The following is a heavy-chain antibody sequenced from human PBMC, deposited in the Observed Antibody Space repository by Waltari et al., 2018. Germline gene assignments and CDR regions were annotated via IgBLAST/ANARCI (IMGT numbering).Heavy chain of an antibody. V-gene: IGHV4-38-2*01. CDR2: IYHSGST. CDR3: ASTGYSSSWSNYYYMDV. CDR1: GFTFSSYA. J-gene: IGHJ6*03. Sequence: QVQLVESGGGVVQPGRSLRLSCAASGFTFSSYAMHWVRQAPGKGLEWIGSIYHSGSTYYNPSLKSRVTISVDTSKNQFSLKLSSVTAADTAVYYCASTGYSSSWSNYYYMDVWGKGTTVTVSS. D-gene: IGHD6-13*01.